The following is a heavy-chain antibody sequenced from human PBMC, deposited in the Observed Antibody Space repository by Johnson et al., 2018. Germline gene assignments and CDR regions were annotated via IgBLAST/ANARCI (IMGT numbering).Heavy chain of an antibody. CDR2: ISYDGSNK. CDR1: GFTFSSYA. Sequence: QVQLVQSGGGLVQPGRSLRLSCAASGFTFSSYAMSWVRQAPGKGLEWVAVISYDGSNKYYADSVKGRFTISRDNAKNSLYLQMNSLRAEDTAVYYCARAPYSNYNSDMDVWGKGTTVTVSS. V-gene: IGHV3-30*03. J-gene: IGHJ6*03. D-gene: IGHD4-11*01. CDR3: ARAPYSNYNSDMDV.